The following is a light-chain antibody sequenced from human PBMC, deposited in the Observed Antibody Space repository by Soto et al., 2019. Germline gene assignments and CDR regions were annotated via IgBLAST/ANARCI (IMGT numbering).Light chain of an antibody. J-gene: IGKJ1*01. CDR1: QSVNSN. Sequence: TLMKQAPATLSVSPLDRSTLSCRASQSVNSNLAWYQQKLGQAPRVVIYGASTRATGIPARFSGSGSGTEFILTISSLQSEDFAFYYCQHYNTCPWTFGQGTKVDI. CDR2: GAS. CDR3: QHYNTCPWT. V-gene: IGKV3-15*01.